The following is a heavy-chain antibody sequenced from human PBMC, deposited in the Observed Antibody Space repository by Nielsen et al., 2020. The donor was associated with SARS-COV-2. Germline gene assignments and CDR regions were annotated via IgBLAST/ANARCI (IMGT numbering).Heavy chain of an antibody. Sequence: GGSLRLSCAASGFTFSSRTMNWVRQAPGKGLEWVASITTSSVYKYYADSVKGRFTISRDNAKNSMDLQMDSLRVDDTAVYYCARDQDGGEFTSNWYFDLWGRGTPVTVSS. CDR1: GFTFSSRT. D-gene: IGHD3-16*01. V-gene: IGHV3-21*01. J-gene: IGHJ2*01. CDR3: ARDQDGGEFTSNWYFDL. CDR2: ITTSSVYK.